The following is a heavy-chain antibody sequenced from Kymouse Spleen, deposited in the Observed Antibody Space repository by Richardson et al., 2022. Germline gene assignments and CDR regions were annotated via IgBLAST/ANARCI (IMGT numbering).Heavy chain of an antibody. CDR1: GFTFSSYD. CDR3: ARDRAGSYYGLLLLRYGR. CDR2: IGTAGDT. D-gene: IGHD1-26*01. Sequence: EVQLVESGGGLVQPGGSLRLSCAASGFTFSSYDMHWVRQATGKGLEWVSAIGTAGDTYYPGSVKGRFTISRENAKNSLYLQMNSLRAGDTAVYYCARDRAGSYYGLLLLRYGRLGPRDHGHRLL. J-gene: IGHJ6*02. V-gene: IGHV3-13*01.